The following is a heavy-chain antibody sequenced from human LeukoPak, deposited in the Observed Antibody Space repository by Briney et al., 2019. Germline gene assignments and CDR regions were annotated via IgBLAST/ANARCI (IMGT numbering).Heavy chain of an antibody. J-gene: IGHJ4*02. V-gene: IGHV3-21*04. CDR1: GFTFSSYS. CDR3: ARVSKGQPWELQGYFDY. Sequence: PGGSLRLSCAASGFTFSSYSMNWVRQAPGKGLEWVSCISSSSSYIYYADSVKGRFTISRDNAKNSLYLQMNSLRAEDTAVYYCARVSKGQPWELQGYFDYWGQGTLVTVSS. CDR2: ISSSSSYI. D-gene: IGHD1-26*01.